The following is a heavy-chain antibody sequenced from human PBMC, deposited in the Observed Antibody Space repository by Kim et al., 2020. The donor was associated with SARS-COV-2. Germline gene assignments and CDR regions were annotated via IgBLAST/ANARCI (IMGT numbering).Heavy chain of an antibody. CDR2: T. CDR3: ARRSPYNWFDP. V-gene: IGHV1-46*01. Sequence: TSDAQKFQGRVTMTRDTSTSTVYMELSSLRSEDTAVYYCARRSPYNWFDPWGQGTLVTVSS. J-gene: IGHJ5*02.